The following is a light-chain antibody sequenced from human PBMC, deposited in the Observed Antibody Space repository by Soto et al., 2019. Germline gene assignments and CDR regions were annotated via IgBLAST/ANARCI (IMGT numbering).Light chain of an antibody. Sequence: EILLTQSPGTLSLCPGGRATLSVRSIQSVSSRYLAWYQQKPGQAPMLLIYGASSRATGIPDRFSGSRSGTDFTLTISSLQSEDFAVSYCQQSNNWPPVTFGEGTKVDIK. CDR1: QSVSSRY. V-gene: IGKV3-20*01. J-gene: IGKJ4*01. CDR3: QQSNNWPPVT. CDR2: GAS.